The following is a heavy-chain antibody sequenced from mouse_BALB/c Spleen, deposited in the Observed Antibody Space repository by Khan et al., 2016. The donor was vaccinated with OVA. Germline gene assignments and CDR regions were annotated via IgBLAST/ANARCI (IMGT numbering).Heavy chain of an antibody. Sequence: VRLQQSGAELAKPGASVKMSCKASGYTFTTYRTHWVKQRPGQGLEWIGYINLTSGYTDYNEKLKDRATLSADESSSTAYMQLGSLTSEDSADYYCTRDRIDYWGQGTTLTVSS. CDR3: TRDRIDY. V-gene: IGHV1-4*01. CDR1: GYTFTTYR. CDR2: INLTSGYT. J-gene: IGHJ2*01.